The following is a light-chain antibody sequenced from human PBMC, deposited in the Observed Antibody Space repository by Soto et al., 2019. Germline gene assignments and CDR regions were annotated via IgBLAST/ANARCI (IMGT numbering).Light chain of an antibody. CDR1: QRINNY. Sequence: ITPVHASLSASVVDIVTISCRASQRINNYLNWYQQKPGQAPRLLIYAASTLQSGIPARFSGSGSGTEFTLTISSLQPDDFATYYCQHYNSYSEAFGQGTKVDIK. CDR3: QHYNSYSEA. V-gene: IGKV1-5*01. CDR2: AAS. J-gene: IGKJ1*01.